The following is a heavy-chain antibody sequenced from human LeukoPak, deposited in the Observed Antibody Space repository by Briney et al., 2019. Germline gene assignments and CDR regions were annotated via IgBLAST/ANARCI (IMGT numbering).Heavy chain of an antibody. D-gene: IGHD3-22*01. CDR1: GGTFSSYA. Sequence: SVKVSCKASGGTFSSYAISWVRQAPGQGLEWMGRIITILGIANYAQKFQGRVTITADKSTSTAYMELSSLRSEDTAVYYCAREEYYYDSSGNDYWGQGTLVTVSS. CDR3: AREEYYYDSSGNDY. J-gene: IGHJ4*02. CDR2: IITILGIA. V-gene: IGHV1-69*04.